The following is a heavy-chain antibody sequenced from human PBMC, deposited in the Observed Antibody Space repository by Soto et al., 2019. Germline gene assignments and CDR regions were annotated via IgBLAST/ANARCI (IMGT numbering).Heavy chain of an antibody. CDR3: ARGDRGAFDL. V-gene: IGHV3-74*01. Sequence: EVQLVESGGGLVRPGGSLRLSCAASGFTFSYYWMHWVRQAPGKGLVWVSRIHSDGSSTTYADFVKGRFIISRDNARNTVDLQRNSVGVEDTAVYYCARGDRGAFDLWGQGTVVTVSS. CDR2: IHSDGSST. J-gene: IGHJ3*01. CDR1: GFTFSYYW. D-gene: IGHD1-26*01.